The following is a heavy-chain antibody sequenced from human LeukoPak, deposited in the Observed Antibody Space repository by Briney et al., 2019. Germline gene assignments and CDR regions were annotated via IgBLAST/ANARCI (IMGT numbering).Heavy chain of an antibody. CDR3: GRDYDSSGLQKNYFDF. Sequence: SVKVSCKAPGCTFSSYDVSWVRQAPGQGLEWMGRIDPMYGTTDYAQRFQGRVTITADKSTGTAFMELSSLRSGDTGIYYCGRDYDSSGLQKNYFDFWGQGTLLSVSS. CDR1: GCTFSSYD. V-gene: IGHV1-69*06. CDR2: IDPMYGTT. J-gene: IGHJ4*02. D-gene: IGHD3-22*01.